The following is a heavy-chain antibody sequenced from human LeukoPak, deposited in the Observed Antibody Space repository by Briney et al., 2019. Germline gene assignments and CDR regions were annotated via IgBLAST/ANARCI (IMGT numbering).Heavy chain of an antibody. CDR3: ARGLGKDDFWSGYGPDYYYYYYMDV. CDR1: GYTFTSYG. CDR2: ISAYNGNT. Sequence: ASVKVSCKASGYTFTSYGISWVRQAPGQGLEWMGWISAYNGNTNYAQKLQGRVTITTDESTSTAYMELSSLRSEDTAVYYCARGLGKDDFWSGYGPDYYYYYYMDVWGKGTTVTVSS. J-gene: IGHJ6*03. D-gene: IGHD3-3*01. V-gene: IGHV1-18*01.